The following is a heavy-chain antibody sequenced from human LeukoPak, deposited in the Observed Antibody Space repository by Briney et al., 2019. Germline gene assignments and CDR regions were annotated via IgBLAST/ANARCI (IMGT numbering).Heavy chain of an antibody. Sequence: PGGSLGLFCTASGFTFGDYAMSWVRQDPGKGLEWVGFIRNKAYGGTTEYAASVKGRFTISRDDSKSIAYLQMNSLKTEDTAVYYCTREPFGGYVGYFDYWGQGTLVTVSS. V-gene: IGHV3-49*04. CDR2: IRNKAYGGTT. CDR1: GFTFGDYA. D-gene: IGHD5-12*01. CDR3: TREPFGGYVGYFDY. J-gene: IGHJ4*02.